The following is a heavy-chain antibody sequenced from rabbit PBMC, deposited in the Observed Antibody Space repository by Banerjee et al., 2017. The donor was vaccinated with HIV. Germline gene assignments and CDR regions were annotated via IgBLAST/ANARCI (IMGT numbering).Heavy chain of an antibody. V-gene: IGHV1S45*01. Sequence: QEQLVESGGGLVQPGGSLKLSCKASGFDFSSNYWLCWVRQAPGKGLEWIACIYTSSGSTYYASWAKGRFTISKTSSTTVTLQMTSLTAADTATYFCARDYAGGVDYNFNLWGPGTLVPVS. J-gene: IGHJ4*01. CDR2: IYTSSGST. D-gene: IGHD8-1*01. CDR1: GFDFSSNYW. CDR3: ARDYAGGVDYNFNL.